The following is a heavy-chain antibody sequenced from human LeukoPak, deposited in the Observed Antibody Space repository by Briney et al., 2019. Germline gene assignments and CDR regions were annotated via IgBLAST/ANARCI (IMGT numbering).Heavy chain of an antibody. CDR3: AREGGYCSSTSCDNWFDP. CDR1: GYTFTGYY. Sequence: ASVKVSCKASGYTFTGYYMHWVRQAPGQGLEWMGWINPNSGGTNYAQKFQGRVTMTRDTSITTAYMELSRLRSDDTAVYSCAREGGYCSSTSCDNWFDPWGQGTLVTVSS. CDR2: INPNSGGT. D-gene: IGHD2-2*01. V-gene: IGHV1-2*02. J-gene: IGHJ5*02.